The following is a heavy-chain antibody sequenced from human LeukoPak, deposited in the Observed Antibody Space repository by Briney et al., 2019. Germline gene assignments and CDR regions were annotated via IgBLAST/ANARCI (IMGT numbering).Heavy chain of an antibody. CDR1: GFAFSSYA. D-gene: IGHD3-10*01. V-gene: IGHV3-30-3*01. Sequence: GRSLRLSCAASGFAFSSYAVHWVRQAPGKGLECVAVISHDGSKKYYADFVKGRFTISRDNSKNTLYLQMNSLIPEDTAVYFCAKDWKFYYVSGSFFPDNWGQGTLVTVSS. CDR3: AKDWKFYYVSGSFFPDN. J-gene: IGHJ4*02. CDR2: ISHDGSKK.